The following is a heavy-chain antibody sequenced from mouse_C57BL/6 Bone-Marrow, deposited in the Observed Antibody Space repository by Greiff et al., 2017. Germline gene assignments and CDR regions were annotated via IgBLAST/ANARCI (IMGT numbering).Heavy chain of an antibody. D-gene: IGHD4-1*01. J-gene: IGHJ3*01. CDR3: ARGLTGTRFAY. CDR1: GYAFSSYW. V-gene: IGHV1-80*01. CDR2: IYPGDGDT. Sequence: VQLQQSGAELVKPGASVKISCKASGYAFSSYWMNWVKQRPGKGLAWIGQIYPGDGDTNYNGKFKGKATLTADKSSSTAYMQLSSLTSEDSAVYFCARGLTGTRFAYWGQGTLVTVSA.